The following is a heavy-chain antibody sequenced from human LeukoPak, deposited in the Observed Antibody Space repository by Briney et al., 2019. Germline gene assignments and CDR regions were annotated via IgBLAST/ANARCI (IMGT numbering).Heavy chain of an antibody. CDR3: ARDSPKRYSGSYFDY. V-gene: IGHV4-4*07. CDR1: GGSISSYY. D-gene: IGHD1-26*01. Sequence: SETLSLTCTVSGGSISSYYWSWIRQPAGKGLEWIGRIYTSGSTNYNPSLKSRVTMSVDTSKNQFSLKLSSVTAADTAIYYCARDSPKRYSGSYFDYWGQGSLVTVSS. CDR2: IYTSGST. J-gene: IGHJ4*02.